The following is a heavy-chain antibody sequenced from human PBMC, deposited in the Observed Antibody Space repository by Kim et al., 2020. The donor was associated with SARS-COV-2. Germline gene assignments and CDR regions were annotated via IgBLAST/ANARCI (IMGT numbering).Heavy chain of an antibody. J-gene: IGHJ4*02. Sequence: NPSLTSRVTISVDTSKNQFALKLSSVTAADTAVDYCARHIIAAGGHVDYWGQGTLVTVSS. V-gene: IGHV4-39*01. CDR3: ARHIIAAGGHVDY. D-gene: IGHD6-13*01.